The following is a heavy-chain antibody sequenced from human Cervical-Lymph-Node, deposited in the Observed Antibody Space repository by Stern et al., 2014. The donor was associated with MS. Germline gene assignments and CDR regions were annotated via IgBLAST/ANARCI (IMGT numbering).Heavy chain of an antibody. Sequence: EVHLVESGEGLVQPGGSLRLTCSASGFTFSSYWMSWVRQAPGKGLEWVANIKQDGSERYYGDSVKGRFTISRDNAERSLYLQMHSLRGEDTAAYYCVRGSRSWFPLYYFDYWGQGVQVTVSS. D-gene: IGHD6-13*01. V-gene: IGHV3-7*04. CDR2: IKQDGSER. J-gene: IGHJ4*02. CDR3: VRGSRSWFPLYYFDY. CDR1: GFTFSSYW.